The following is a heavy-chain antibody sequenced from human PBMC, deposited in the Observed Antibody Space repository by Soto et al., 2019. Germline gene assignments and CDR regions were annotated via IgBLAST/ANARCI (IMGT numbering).Heavy chain of an antibody. D-gene: IGHD3-22*01. Sequence: SETLSLTCAVSGGSISSSNWWSWVRQPPGKGLEWIGEIYHSGSTNYNPSLKSRVTISVDKSKNQFSLKLSSVTAADTAVYYCATTYYYDSSGSYTPATFDIWGQGTMVTVSS. CDR1: GGSISSSNW. J-gene: IGHJ3*02. CDR2: IYHSGST. CDR3: ATTYYYDSSGSYTPATFDI. V-gene: IGHV4-4*02.